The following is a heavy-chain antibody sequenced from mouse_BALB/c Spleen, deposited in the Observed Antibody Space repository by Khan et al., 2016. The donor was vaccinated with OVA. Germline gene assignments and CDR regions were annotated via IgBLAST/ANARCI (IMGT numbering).Heavy chain of an antibody. V-gene: IGHV1-7*01. CDR3: ARDRMEY. J-gene: IGHJ2*01. Sequence: QVQLQQPGAELAKPGASVKMSCKASGYTFSTYWMHWVKQRPGQGLEWIGYINPSTGYTYYNQKFKDKATLTADKSSSTAYMQLSSLTSEDAAVYYWARDRMEYWGQGTTLTVSS. CDR2: INPSTGYT. CDR1: GYTFSTYW.